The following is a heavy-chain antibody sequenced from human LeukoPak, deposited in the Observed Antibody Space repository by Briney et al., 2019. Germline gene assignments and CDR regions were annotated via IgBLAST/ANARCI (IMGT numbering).Heavy chain of an antibody. CDR1: GFTFNNYG. CDR2: ISGGGGST. D-gene: IGHD3-10*02. V-gene: IGHV3-23*01. CDR3: AELGITMIGGV. Sequence: GGSLRLSCAASGFTFNNYGMNWVRQAPGKGLEWVSGISGGGGSTYYADSVKGRFTISRDNSKNTMYLQMNSLRVEDTAVYYCAELGITMIGGVWGKGTTVTISS. J-gene: IGHJ6*04.